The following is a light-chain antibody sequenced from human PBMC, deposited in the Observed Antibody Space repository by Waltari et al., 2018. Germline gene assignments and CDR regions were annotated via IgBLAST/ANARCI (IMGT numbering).Light chain of an antibody. V-gene: IGLV2-23*02. CDR1: SSDIGRYDI. CDR2: DVS. Sequence: QSALTQPAAVSGSPGQSVTISCTGASSDIGRYDIVSWYQQHPGNAPKLVISDVSKRPSGVSDRFSGSKSGDTASLTISGFQFEDEADYYCCSYAGNYVWVFGGGTRLTVL. CDR3: CSYAGNYVWV. J-gene: IGLJ3*02.